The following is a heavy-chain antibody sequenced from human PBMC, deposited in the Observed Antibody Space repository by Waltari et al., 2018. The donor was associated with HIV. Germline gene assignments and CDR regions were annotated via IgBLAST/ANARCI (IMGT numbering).Heavy chain of an antibody. Sequence: EVQLVESGGGVVQPGGSLKLSCAASGFTFRSYWMQWSRQVPGKGLVWVSRINFDGSDTTYADSVKGRFTISRDNAKNTQYLQMDSLRVEDTAVYFCAREYCTSSSCTFDYWGQGTLVTV. D-gene: IGHD2-2*01. CDR2: INFDGSDT. V-gene: IGHV3-74*01. J-gene: IGHJ4*02. CDR3: AREYCTSSSCTFDY. CDR1: GFTFRSYW.